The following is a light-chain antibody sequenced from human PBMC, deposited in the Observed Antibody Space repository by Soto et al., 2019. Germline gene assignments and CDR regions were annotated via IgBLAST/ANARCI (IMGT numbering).Light chain of an antibody. J-gene: IGKJ1*01. CDR3: QQYAIWPPWT. V-gene: IGKV3-15*01. CDR1: QSVRTN. CDR2: GAS. Sequence: EIVMTQSPATLSVSPGERATLSCRASQSVRTNLAGYQQKPGQAPRLLIYGASTRATGIPARFSGSGSGTEFTLTISSLQSEDFAVYYCQQYAIWPPWTFGQGTKVEIK.